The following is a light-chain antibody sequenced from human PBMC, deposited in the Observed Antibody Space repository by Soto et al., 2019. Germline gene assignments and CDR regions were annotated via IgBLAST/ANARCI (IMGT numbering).Light chain of an antibody. J-gene: IGKJ1*01. CDR1: QSINSW. CDR3: QKYNSYWT. Sequence: DIQMTQSPSTLSASVGDRVTITCRASQSINSWLAWYQQKPGKAPKLLIYKASTLESGVPSRFSGSGSGTGFTLTISSLQPDDFATYYCQKYNSYWTFGQGTKVEIK. V-gene: IGKV1-5*03. CDR2: KAS.